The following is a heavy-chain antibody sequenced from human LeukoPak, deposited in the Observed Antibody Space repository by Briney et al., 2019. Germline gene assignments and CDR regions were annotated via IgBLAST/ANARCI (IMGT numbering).Heavy chain of an antibody. CDR3: ATLPPGVDYDYFYYYCLVV. J-gene: IGHJ6*02. CDR2: ISFDGNNK. CDR1: GFTFSSYG. D-gene: IGHD4-17*01. Sequence: GGSLRLSCAASGFTFSSYGIHWVRQAPGKGLECVAVISFDGNNKYYADSVKGRFTISRDNSKNTLYLQMISLRAEDTAVYYRATLPPGVDYDYFYYYCLVVWGQGTTVTVSS. V-gene: IGHV3-30*03.